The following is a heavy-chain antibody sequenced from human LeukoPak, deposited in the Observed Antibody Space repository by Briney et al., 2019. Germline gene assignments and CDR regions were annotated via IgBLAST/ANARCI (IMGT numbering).Heavy chain of an antibody. CDR3: ATTLAVTTWFDY. Sequence: PGGSLRLSCAASGFTFSSYGMSWVRQAPGKGLEWVSAISGSGGSTYYADSVKGRFTISRDNAKNSLYLQMNSLRAEDTAVYYCATTLAVTTWFDYWGQGTLVTVSS. V-gene: IGHV3-23*01. CDR2: ISGSGGST. CDR1: GFTFSSYG. D-gene: IGHD4-17*01. J-gene: IGHJ4*02.